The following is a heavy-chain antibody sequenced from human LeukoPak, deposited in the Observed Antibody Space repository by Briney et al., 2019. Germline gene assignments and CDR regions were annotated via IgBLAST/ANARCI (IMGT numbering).Heavy chain of an antibody. D-gene: IGHD2-2*01. V-gene: IGHV1-8*01. CDR2: MNPNSGNT. Sequence: ASVKVSCKASVYTFTSYDINWVRQATGQGLEWMRWMNPNSGNTGYAQKFQGRVTMTRNTSISTAYMELSSLRSEDTAVYYCARGLILVPAANDYWGQGTLVTVSS. CDR3: ARGLILVPAANDY. J-gene: IGHJ4*02. CDR1: VYTFTSYD.